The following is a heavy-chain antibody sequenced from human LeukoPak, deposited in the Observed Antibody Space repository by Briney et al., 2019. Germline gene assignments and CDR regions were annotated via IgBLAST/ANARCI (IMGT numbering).Heavy chain of an antibody. CDR1: GYTFTSYY. CDR2: INPSSGNA. CDR3: SRDTRAADAEYFQH. J-gene: IGHJ1*01. Sequence: ASVKVSCKASGYTFTSYYMHWVRQAPGQGLEWMGMINPSSGNARYAQKFQGRVTMARDTSTSTMYMELSSLRSEDTAVYYCSRDTRAADAEYFQHWGQGTLVIVSS. D-gene: IGHD2-15*01. V-gene: IGHV1-46*01.